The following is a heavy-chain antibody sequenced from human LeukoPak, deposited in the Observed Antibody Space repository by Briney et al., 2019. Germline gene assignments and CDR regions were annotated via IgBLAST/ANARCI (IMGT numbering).Heavy chain of an antibody. D-gene: IGHD6-13*01. CDR1: GGSFSGYY. CDR3: ARDARIAADYYYGMDV. CDR2: INHSGST. J-gene: IGHJ6*02. Sequence: SETLSLTCAVYGGSFSGYYWSWIRQPPGKGLEWIGEINHSGSTNYNPSLKSRDTISVDTSKNQFSLKLSSVTAADTAVYYCARDARIAADYYYGMDVWGQGTTVTVSS. V-gene: IGHV4-34*01.